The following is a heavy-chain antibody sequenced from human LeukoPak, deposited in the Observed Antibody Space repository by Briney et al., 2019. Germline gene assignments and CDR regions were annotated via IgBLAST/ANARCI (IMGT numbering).Heavy chain of an antibody. J-gene: IGHJ6*03. CDR3: ARGKSWTYYYYYYMDV. V-gene: IGHV4-59*12. D-gene: IGHD6-13*01. CDR2: IYVTGST. CDR1: GGSIGTYY. Sequence: PSETLSLTCIVSGGSIGTYYWSWIRQSPGKGLEWIGYIYVTGSTRYNPYLQSRVTISVDTSRNQFFLKMSSVTAADTAVYYCARGKSWTYYYYYYMDVWGKGTTVTVSS.